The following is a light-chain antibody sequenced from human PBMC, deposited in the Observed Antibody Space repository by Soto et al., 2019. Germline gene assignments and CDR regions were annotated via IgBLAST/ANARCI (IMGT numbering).Light chain of an antibody. CDR3: QPYNNWPLA. CDR2: DTS. CDR1: QSVSSN. V-gene: IGKV3-15*01. J-gene: IGKJ4*01. Sequence: EIVMTQSTATLSGSPGERATLSCGASQSVSSNLAWYQQKPGQTPRLLIYDTSTRATGVPARFSGSRYGPEFNLTINSLQSEDFAIYYCQPYNNWPLAFGGGTKVDIK.